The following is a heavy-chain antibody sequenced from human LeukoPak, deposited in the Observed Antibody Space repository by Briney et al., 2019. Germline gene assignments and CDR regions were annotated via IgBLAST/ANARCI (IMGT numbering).Heavy chain of an antibody. V-gene: IGHV4-4*09. CDR1: GGSISGYY. Sequence: SETLSLTCTVSGGSISGYYWSWIRQPPGKGLEFIGYIYTSGSTNYNPSLKSRVAVSVDTSKNQFSLKLSSVTAADTAVYYCARDQGPYYDFWSGYLAAYFDYWGQGTLVTVSS. D-gene: IGHD3-3*01. CDR2: IYTSGST. CDR3: ARDQGPYYDFWSGYLAAYFDY. J-gene: IGHJ4*02.